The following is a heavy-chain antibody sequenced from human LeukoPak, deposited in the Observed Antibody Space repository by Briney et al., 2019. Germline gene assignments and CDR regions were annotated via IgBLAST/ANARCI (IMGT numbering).Heavy chain of an antibody. Sequence: GGSLRLSCAASGFTVSSNYMSWVRQAPGKGLEWVSVIYSGGSTYYADSVKGRFTISRDNSKNTLYLQMNSLRAEDTAVYYCARALGYSYGRGYFDYWGQGTLVTVSS. CDR1: GFTVSSNY. D-gene: IGHD5-18*01. CDR3: ARALGYSYGRGYFDY. CDR2: IYSGGST. J-gene: IGHJ4*02. V-gene: IGHV3-53*01.